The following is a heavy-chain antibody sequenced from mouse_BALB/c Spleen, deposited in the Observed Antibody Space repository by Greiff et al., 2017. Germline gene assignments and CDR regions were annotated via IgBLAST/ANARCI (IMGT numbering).Heavy chain of an antibody. CDR1: GYTFTSYW. CDR2: INPSTGYT. J-gene: IGHJ4*01. CDR3: ARRLGYDAMDY. D-gene: IGHD4-1*01. Sequence: QVHVKQSGAELAKPGASVKMSCKASGYTFTSYWMHWVKQRPGQGLEWIGYINPSTGYTEYNQKFKDKATLTADKSSSTAYMQLSSLTSEDSAVYYCARRLGYDAMDYWGQGTSVTVSS. V-gene: IGHV1-7*01.